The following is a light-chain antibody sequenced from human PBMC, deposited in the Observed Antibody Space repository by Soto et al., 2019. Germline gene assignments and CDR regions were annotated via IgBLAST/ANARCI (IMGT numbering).Light chain of an antibody. CDR1: QSVSNN. CDR2: GAS. V-gene: IGKV3-15*01. J-gene: IGKJ1*01. Sequence: EIVMTQSPAILSVSPGDRATLSFRAGQSVSNNLAWYQQKPGQTPRLVIYGASNRATGVPARFSGSGSGTDFTLTISSLQSEDFAVYYCLQYDDWHRTFGQGTKVDI. CDR3: LQYDDWHRT.